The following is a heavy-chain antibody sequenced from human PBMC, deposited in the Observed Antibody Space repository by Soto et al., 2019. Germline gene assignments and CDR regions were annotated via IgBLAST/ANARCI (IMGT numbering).Heavy chain of an antibody. Sequence: GGSLRLSCVSSEFNFNTNDMNLVRQAPGKGLEWVSFISISSRSIYYADSVRGRFTISRDNAKNSLYLQMNSLRTEDTALYYCAKGRGGSYGRYYFDYWGQGALVTVSS. J-gene: IGHJ4*02. V-gene: IGHV3-48*04. CDR1: EFNFNTND. CDR2: ISISSRSI. CDR3: AKGRGGSYGRYYFDY. D-gene: IGHD1-26*01.